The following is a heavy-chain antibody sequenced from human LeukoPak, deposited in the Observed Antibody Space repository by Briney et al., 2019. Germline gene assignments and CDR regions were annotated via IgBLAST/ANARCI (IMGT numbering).Heavy chain of an antibody. CDR1: GFIFEDNG. Sequence: GGALRLSCAASGFIFEDNGMSWVRQAPGKGLEGVSTISGSGDTYYVDSVRGRFTISRDNSKNTLYLQMNSLRAEDTAVYYCAKEGGYNYGYLDSWGQGTLVTVSS. CDR2: ISGSGDT. D-gene: IGHD5-18*01. CDR3: AKEGGYNYGYLDS. V-gene: IGHV3-23*01. J-gene: IGHJ4*02.